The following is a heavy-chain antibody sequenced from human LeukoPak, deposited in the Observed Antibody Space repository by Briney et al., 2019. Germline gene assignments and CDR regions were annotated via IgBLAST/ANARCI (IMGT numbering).Heavy chain of an antibody. D-gene: IGHD2-15*01. CDR1: GFTFSSHS. Sequence: PGGSLRLSCAASGFTFSSHSMNWVRQTPGKGLEWVSYISSGSSARYYADSVKGRFTISRDNSKNTLYLQMNSLRAEDTAVYYCAREAIVVVSLAEDYFDYWGQGTLVTVSS. CDR2: ISSGSSAR. CDR3: AREAIVVVSLAEDYFDY. V-gene: IGHV3-48*01. J-gene: IGHJ4*02.